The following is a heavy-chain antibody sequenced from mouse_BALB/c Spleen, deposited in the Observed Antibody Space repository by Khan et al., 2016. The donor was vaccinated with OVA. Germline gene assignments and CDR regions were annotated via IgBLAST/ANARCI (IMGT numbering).Heavy chain of an antibody. CDR3: ARDNPCAMGY. CDR2: IRNKANIYKS. Sequence: EVELVESGGGLVQPGGSLRLSCATSGFTFTDYYMSWVRQPPGKALEWLGFIRNKANIYKSEYSASVKARFTISRDNSQSILYLQMHTLRAEDSATYCCARDNPCAMGYWGQGTS. J-gene: IGHJ4*01. CDR1: GFTFTDYY. V-gene: IGHV7-3*02.